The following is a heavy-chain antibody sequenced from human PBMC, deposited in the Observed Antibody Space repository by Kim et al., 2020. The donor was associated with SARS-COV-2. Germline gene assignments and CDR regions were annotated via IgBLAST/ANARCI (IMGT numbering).Heavy chain of an antibody. V-gene: IGHV4-59*01. CDR1: GGSISSYY. Sequence: SETLSLTCTVSGGSISSYYWSWIRQPPGKGLEWIGYIYYSGSTNYNPSLKSRVTISVDTSKSQFSLKLSSVTAADTAVYYCARDQYYYDSSGYYTYGMDVWGQGTTVTVSS. D-gene: IGHD3-22*01. CDR2: IYYSGST. J-gene: IGHJ6*02. CDR3: ARDQYYYDSSGYYTYGMDV.